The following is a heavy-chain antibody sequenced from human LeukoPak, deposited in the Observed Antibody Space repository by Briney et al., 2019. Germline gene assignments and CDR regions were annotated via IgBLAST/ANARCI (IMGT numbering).Heavy chain of an antibody. V-gene: IGHV1-24*01. CDR2: FDPEDGET. CDR1: GYTLTELS. J-gene: IGHJ6*02. CDR3: ATGYCSRTSCPHPYYYYYYGMDV. D-gene: IGHD2-2*01. Sequence: ASVKVSCKVSGYTLTELSMHWVRQAPGKGREWMGGFDPEDGETIYAQKFQGRVTMGEDTSTDTAYMELSSLLSAEPAVYYCATGYCSRTSCPHPYYYYYYGMDVWGQGTTVTVSS.